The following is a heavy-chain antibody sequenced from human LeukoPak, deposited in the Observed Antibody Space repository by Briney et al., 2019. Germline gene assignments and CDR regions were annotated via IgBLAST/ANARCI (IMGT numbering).Heavy chain of an antibody. CDR1: GGSISSSSYY. D-gene: IGHD2-21*02. Sequence: SETLSLTCTVSGGSISSSSYYWSWIRQPPGTGLEWIGYIYYSGSTDYNPSLKSRVTISVDTSKNQFSLKLSSVTAADTAVYYCARDISDWNYFDYWGQGTLVTVSS. J-gene: IGHJ4*02. CDR3: ARDISDWNYFDY. CDR2: IYYSGST. V-gene: IGHV4-61*01.